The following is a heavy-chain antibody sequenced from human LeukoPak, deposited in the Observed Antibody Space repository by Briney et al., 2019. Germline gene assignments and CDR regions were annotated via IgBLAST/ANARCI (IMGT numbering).Heavy chain of an antibody. CDR3: ATSVLRYFDWLGDDAFGI. CDR1: GYTFTSYD. Sequence: ASVKVSCKASGYTFTSYDINWVRQATGQGLEWMGWMNPNSGNTGYAQKFQGRVTITRNTSISTAYMELSSLRSEDTAVYYCATSVLRYFDWLGDDAFGIWGQGTMVTVSS. J-gene: IGHJ3*02. D-gene: IGHD3-9*01. CDR2: MNPNSGNT. V-gene: IGHV1-8*03.